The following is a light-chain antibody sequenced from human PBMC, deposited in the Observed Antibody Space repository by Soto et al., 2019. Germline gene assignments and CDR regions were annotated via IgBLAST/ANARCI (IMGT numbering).Light chain of an antibody. V-gene: IGLV2-23*02. CDR3: CSYAGSSTWV. CDR1: SGDVGSYNL. Sequence: QPVLTQPASVSGSPGQSITISCTGTSGDVGSYNLVSWYQQHPGKAPKLMIFGVNKRPSGVSNRFSASKSGNTASLTISGLQAEDEADYYCCSYAGSSTWVFGGGTKLTVL. J-gene: IGLJ3*02. CDR2: GVN.